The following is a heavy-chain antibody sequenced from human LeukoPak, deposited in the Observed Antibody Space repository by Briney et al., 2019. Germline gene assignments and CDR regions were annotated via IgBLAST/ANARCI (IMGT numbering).Heavy chain of an antibody. Sequence: SETLSLTCTVSGYSISSGYYWGWIRQPPGKGLEWIGNVYHSGSTYYNPSLQSRVTISVDTSKNQFSLKLSSVTAADTAVYYCARAQRGDYYGSGSYGVFDYWGQGTLVTVSS. CDR2: VYHSGST. CDR1: GYSISSGYY. J-gene: IGHJ4*02. D-gene: IGHD3-10*01. CDR3: ARAQRGDYYGSGSYGVFDY. V-gene: IGHV4-38-2*02.